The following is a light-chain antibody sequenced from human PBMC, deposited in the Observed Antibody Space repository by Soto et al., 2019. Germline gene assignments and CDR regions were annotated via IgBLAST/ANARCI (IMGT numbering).Light chain of an antibody. V-gene: IGLV2-14*01. CDR1: SRDIGGYNY. Sequence: QSALTQPASVSGSPGHSIAISCTGTSRDIGGYNYVSWYQQYPGRAPKLMIYEVSNRPSGVSDRFSGSKSGNTASLTISGLQAEDEADYYCSSYTSSTTPIYGGGTKLTVL. J-gene: IGLJ2*01. CDR3: SSYTSSTTPI. CDR2: EVS.